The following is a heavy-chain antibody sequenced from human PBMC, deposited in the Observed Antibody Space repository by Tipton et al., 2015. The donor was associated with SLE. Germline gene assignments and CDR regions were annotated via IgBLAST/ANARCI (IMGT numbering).Heavy chain of an antibody. CDR1: GGSISSGGYC. D-gene: IGHD6-13*01. CDR3: ARRVATGGSVGLDNWFDP. J-gene: IGHJ5*02. V-gene: IGHV4-30-2*02. Sequence: TLSLTCTVSGGSISSGGYCWSWIRQPPGKGLEWIGYIYDTGSTFYNPSLKSRVTISVDRSKNHFSLKLSSVTAADTAMYYCARRVATGGSVGLDNWFDPWGQGTLVTVSS. CDR2: IYDTGST.